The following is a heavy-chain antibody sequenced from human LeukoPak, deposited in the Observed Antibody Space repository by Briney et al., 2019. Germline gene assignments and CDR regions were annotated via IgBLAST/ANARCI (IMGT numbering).Heavy chain of an antibody. Sequence: GRSLRLSCAASGFTFDDYAMHWVRQAPGKGLEWVSGISWNSGSIGYADSVKGRFTISRDNAKNSLYLQMNSLRAEDTAVYYCAKDLFEYYYDSSGSEFDYWGQGTLVTVSS. CDR2: ISWNSGSI. J-gene: IGHJ4*02. V-gene: IGHV3-9*01. CDR3: AKDLFEYYYDSSGSEFDY. D-gene: IGHD3-22*01. CDR1: GFTFDDYA.